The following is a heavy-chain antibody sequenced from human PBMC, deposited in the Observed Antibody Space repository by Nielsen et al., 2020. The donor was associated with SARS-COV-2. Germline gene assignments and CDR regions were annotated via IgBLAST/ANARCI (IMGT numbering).Heavy chain of an antibody. D-gene: IGHD2-8*02. Sequence: GESLKIPCTASGFTFSDSFMSWIRQAPGKGLEWVSYISGSGSYTNYADSLKGRFTISRDNAKNSLYLQMDSLRAEDTAFYYCARSGHCNGGICYFTEYFQDWGQGTLVTVSS. CDR3: ARSGHCNGGICYFTEYFQD. CDR2: ISGSGSYT. J-gene: IGHJ1*01. V-gene: IGHV3-11*03. CDR1: GFTFSDSF.